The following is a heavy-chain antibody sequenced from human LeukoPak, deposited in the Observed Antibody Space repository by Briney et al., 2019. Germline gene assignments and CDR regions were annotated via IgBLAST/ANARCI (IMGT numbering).Heavy chain of an antibody. CDR1: GFTVSSNY. D-gene: IGHD1-26*01. Sequence: QPGGSLRLSCAASGFTVSSNYMSWVRQAPGKGLELVSVIYSADSTYYADSVKGRFTISRDNSKNTLYLQMDSLRAEDTAVYYCARAGEGLLAYSFDIWGQGTMVTVSS. J-gene: IGHJ3*02. CDR2: IYSADST. V-gene: IGHV3-53*01. CDR3: ARAGEGLLAYSFDI.